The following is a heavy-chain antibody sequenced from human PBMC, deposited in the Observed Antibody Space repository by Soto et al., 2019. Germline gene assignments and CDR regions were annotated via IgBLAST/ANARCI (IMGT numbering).Heavy chain of an antibody. CDR1: CGTFSSYV. CDR2: IIPIFCTA. J-gene: IGHJ4*02. V-gene: IGHV1-69*01. Sequence: VQGSCKASCGTFSSYVISWVRQAPGQGLEWMGGIIPIFCTANYAQKFQGRVTITADESTSTAYMELSSLRSEDTAVYYCARDHYYDSSGRTEIFDYWGQGTLVTVSS. D-gene: IGHD3-22*01. CDR3: ARDHYYDSSGRTEIFDY.